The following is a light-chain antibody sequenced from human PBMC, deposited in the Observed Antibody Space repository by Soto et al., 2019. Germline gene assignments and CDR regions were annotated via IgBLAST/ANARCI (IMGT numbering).Light chain of an antibody. J-gene: IGLJ1*01. CDR2: EVT. CDR3: YSFTDISTPLFV. V-gene: IGLV2-23*02. CDR1: SRDIGTSNL. Sequence: QSALTQPASVSGSPGQSITISCTGTSRDIGTSNLVSWYQQYPGKAPKLMIYEVTKRPSGISYRFSGSKSGNTASLTISGLQLEDEADYYCYSFTDISTPLFVFGTGTKVTVL.